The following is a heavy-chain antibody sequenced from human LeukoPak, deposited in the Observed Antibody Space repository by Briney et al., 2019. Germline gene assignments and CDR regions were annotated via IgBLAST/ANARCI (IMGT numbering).Heavy chain of an antibody. J-gene: IGHJ4*02. CDR2: IYTDGSST. CDR1: GFTFSNYW. D-gene: IGHD1-14*01. CDR3: ARGASNRFDY. Sequence: GGSLRLSCAASGFTFSNYWMHWVRQAPGKGLVWVSRIYTDGSSTNYADSVKGRFTISRDNAKNTLYPQMNSLRGEDTAVYYCARGASNRFDYWGQGTLVTVSS. V-gene: IGHV3-74*01.